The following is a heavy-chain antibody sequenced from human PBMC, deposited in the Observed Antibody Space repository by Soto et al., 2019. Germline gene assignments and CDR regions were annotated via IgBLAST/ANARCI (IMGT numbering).Heavy chain of an antibody. CDR3: VIHWALRTAPGPDP. V-gene: IGHV3-23*01. J-gene: IGHJ5*02. CDR2: IIGSGDSA. D-gene: IGHD2-8*02. CDR1: GVTCRSYA. Sequence: GGSLRLSCTVSGVTCRSYAMNWVRQAPGGGLEWVSNIIGSGDSASYADSVKGRFTISRDNSQNTLFLQMDSLRVDDTATYYCVIHWALRTAPGPDPSRHRTLVSGSS.